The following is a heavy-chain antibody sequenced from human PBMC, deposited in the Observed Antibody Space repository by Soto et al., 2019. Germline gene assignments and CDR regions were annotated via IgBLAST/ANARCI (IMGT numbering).Heavy chain of an antibody. CDR1: GGSISSYY. J-gene: IGHJ4*02. CDR2: IYYSGST. D-gene: IGHD3-9*01. Sequence: SETLSLTCTVSGGSISSYYWSWIRQPPGKGLEWIGYIYYSGSTNYNPSLKSRVTISGDTSKNQFSLKLSSVTAADTAVYYCARAPQYYEILTGYSTRFYFDSWGQGTLVTVSS. CDR3: ARAPQYYEILTGYSTRFYFDS. V-gene: IGHV4-59*01.